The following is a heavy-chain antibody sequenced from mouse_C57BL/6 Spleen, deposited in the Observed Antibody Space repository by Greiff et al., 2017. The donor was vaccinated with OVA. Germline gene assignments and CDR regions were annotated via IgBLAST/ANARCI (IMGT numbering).Heavy chain of an antibody. J-gene: IGHJ2*01. CDR2: ISAGGSYT. CDR3: AREGGFDY. CDR1: GFTFSSYA. V-gene: IGHV5-4*01. Sequence: EVKVVESGGGLVKPGGSLKLSCAASGFTFSSYAMFWVRQTPEQRLEWVATISAGGSYTYYPDNVKGRFTISRDNAKNNLYLQMSHLKSEDTAMYYCAREGGFDYWGQGTTLTVSS.